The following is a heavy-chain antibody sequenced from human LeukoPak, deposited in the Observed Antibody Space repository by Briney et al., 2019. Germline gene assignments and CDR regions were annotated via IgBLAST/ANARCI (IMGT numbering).Heavy chain of an antibody. CDR1: GFTFSDYY. V-gene: IGHV3-11*01. D-gene: IGHD1-26*01. J-gene: IGHJ4*02. CDR3: ARLPVGWLQSSGFDY. Sequence: GGSLRLSCAASGFTFSDYYMSWIRQAPGKGLEWVSYISSSGSTIYYADSVKGRFTISRDNAKNSLYLQMNSLRAGDTAVYYCARLPVGWLQSSGFDYWGQGTLVTVSS. CDR2: ISSSGSTI.